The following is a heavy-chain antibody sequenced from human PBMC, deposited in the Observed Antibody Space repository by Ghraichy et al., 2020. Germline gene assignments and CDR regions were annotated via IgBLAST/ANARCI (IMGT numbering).Heavy chain of an antibody. CDR3: ARGCGPGY. V-gene: IGHV3-74*01. D-gene: IGHD2-21*01. J-gene: IGHJ4*02. Sequence: GGSLRLSCAASGFTFSSYWMHWVRQAPGKGLGWVSRINSDGSSTSNADSVKGRFTISRDNAKNTLYLQMNSLRAEDTAVYYCARGCGPGYWGQGTLVTVSS. CDR1: GFTFSSYW. CDR2: INSDGSST.